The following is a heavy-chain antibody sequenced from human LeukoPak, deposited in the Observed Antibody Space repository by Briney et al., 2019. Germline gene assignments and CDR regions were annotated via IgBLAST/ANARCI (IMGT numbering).Heavy chain of an antibody. J-gene: IGHJ4*02. CDR2: INADSGGT. D-gene: IGHD5-18*01. Sequence: ASVKVSCKASGYTVYYINWVRQAPGQGLEWMGWINADSGGTRSAQKFHGRVTMTRDTSISTAYMELSRPTSDDTAVYYCAIDTYGYHFDYWGQGTLVTVSS. CDR1: GYTVYY. V-gene: IGHV1-2*02. CDR3: AIDTYGYHFDY.